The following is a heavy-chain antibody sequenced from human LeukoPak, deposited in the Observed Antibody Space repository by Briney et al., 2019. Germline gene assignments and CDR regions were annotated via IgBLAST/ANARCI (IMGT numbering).Heavy chain of an antibody. D-gene: IGHD6-6*01. CDR2: IWYDGTNK. Sequence: PGGSLRLSCAASGFTFRSYGMHWVRQAPGKGLEWVAVIWYDGTNKYYGDSVEGRFTISRDNSKNTLYLQMNSLRAEDTAVYYCARFEYRGASHGMDVWGQGTTVIVSS. CDR3: ARFEYRGASHGMDV. CDR1: GFTFRSYG. J-gene: IGHJ6*02. V-gene: IGHV3-33*01.